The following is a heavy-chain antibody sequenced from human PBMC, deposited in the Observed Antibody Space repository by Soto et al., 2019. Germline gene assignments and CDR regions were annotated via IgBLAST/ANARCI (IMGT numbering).Heavy chain of an antibody. CDR3: ARKGVYGDFDI. CDR1: GFSLSNARMG. J-gene: IGHJ3*02. V-gene: IGHV2-26*01. Sequence: QVTLKESGPVLVKPTETLTLTCTVSGFSLSNARMGVSWIRQPPGKALEWLAHIFSNDEKTFSTSLKSTLTISKDTSKSQVVLIMPNKGPVDTATYYCARKGVYGDFDIWGQGRIVTVSS. CDR2: IFSNDEK. D-gene: IGHD4-17*01.